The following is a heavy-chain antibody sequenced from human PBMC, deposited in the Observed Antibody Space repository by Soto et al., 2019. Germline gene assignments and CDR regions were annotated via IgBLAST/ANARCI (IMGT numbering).Heavy chain of an antibody. CDR1: GFTFSSYA. J-gene: IGHJ5*02. CDR2: ISGSGGST. Sequence: WGSLRLSCAASGFTFSSYAMSWVRQAPGKGLEWVSAISGSGGSTYYADSVKGRFTISRDNSKNTLYLQMNSLRAEDTAVYYCAKDSIVLMVYAHDNWFDPWGQGTLVTVSS. CDR3: AKDSIVLMVYAHDNWFDP. V-gene: IGHV3-23*01. D-gene: IGHD2-8*01.